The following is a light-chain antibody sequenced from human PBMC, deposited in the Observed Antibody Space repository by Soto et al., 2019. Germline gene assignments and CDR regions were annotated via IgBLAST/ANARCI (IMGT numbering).Light chain of an antibody. V-gene: IGLV3-1*01. CDR2: QDS. CDR1: KLGDKY. J-gene: IGLJ1*01. CDR3: QAWDSSTAFYV. Sequence: SYELTQPPSVSVSPGHTASITCSGDKLGDKYACWYQQKPGQSPVLVIYQDSKRPSGIPERFSGSNSGNTATLTISGTQAMDEADYYCQAWDSSTAFYVFGTGTKLTVL.